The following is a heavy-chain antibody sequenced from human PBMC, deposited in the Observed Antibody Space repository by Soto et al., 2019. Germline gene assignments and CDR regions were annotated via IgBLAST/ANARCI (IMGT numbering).Heavy chain of an antibody. CDR2: ISGSGGST. J-gene: IGHJ6*02. Sequence: PVGSLRLSCAASGFTFSSYAMSWVRQAPGKGLEWVSAISGSGGSTYYADSVKGRFTISRDNSKNTLYLQMNSLRAEDTAVYYCAKEGLPLYYYYGMDVWGQGTTVTVSS. CDR3: AKEGLPLYYYYGMDV. V-gene: IGHV3-23*01. CDR1: GFTFSSYA.